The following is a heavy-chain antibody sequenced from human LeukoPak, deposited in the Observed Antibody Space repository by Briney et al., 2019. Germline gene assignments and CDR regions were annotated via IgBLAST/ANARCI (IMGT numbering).Heavy chain of an antibody. D-gene: IGHD6-19*01. V-gene: IGHV5-51*01. CDR3: ATQSIAVAGPFDY. CDR1: GYSFTTYW. CDR2: IYPDDSDT. J-gene: IGHJ4*02. Sequence: GESLKISCKVSGYSFTTYWIGWVRQMPGKGLEWMGIIYPDDSDTRYSPSFQGQVTISADKSITTAYLQWISLKASDTAMYCCATQSIAVAGPFDYWGQGTLVTVSS.